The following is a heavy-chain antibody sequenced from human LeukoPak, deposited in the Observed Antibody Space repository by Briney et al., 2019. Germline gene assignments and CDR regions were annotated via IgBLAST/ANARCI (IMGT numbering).Heavy chain of an antibody. CDR2: IRSKTDGGTT. J-gene: IGHJ4*02. V-gene: IGHV3-15*01. Sequence: PGGSLRLSCAASGLTFSDAWMTWVRQAPGKGLEWVARIRSKTDGGTTSYAAPVKGRFTISRDDSKNTLYLQMNCLKTEDTAVYYCATERRAGFDYWGQGTLVTVSS. CDR1: GLTFSDAW. D-gene: IGHD3-10*01. CDR3: ATERRAGFDY.